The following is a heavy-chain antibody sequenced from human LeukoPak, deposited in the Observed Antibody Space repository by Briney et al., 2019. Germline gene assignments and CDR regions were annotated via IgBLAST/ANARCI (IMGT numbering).Heavy chain of an antibody. CDR2: VFHSGST. V-gene: IGHV4-39*01. CDR1: GGSISSSDYS. Sequence: SETLSLTCTVSGGSISSSDYSWAWIRQPPGKGLEWIGTVFHSGSTYHNPSLKSRVTISVDTSKNQFSLRLSSVTAADTAVYYCARHPKEQDSWRFDYWGQGTLVTVSS. D-gene: IGHD6-13*01. J-gene: IGHJ4*02. CDR3: ARHPKEQDSWRFDY.